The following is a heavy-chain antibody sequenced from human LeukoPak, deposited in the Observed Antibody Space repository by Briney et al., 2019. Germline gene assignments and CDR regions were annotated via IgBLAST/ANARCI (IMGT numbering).Heavy chain of an antibody. Sequence: PSETLSLTCGVYGGSLSDYYWSWIRQPPGKGLEWIGEINHSGSTNYNPSLKSRVTISEDTSKNQFSLKLDSVTAADTAVYYCARTVDTAMEYYFDYWGQGTLVTVSS. D-gene: IGHD5-18*01. CDR1: GGSLSDYY. CDR3: ARTVDTAMEYYFDY. J-gene: IGHJ4*02. CDR2: INHSGST. V-gene: IGHV4-34*01.